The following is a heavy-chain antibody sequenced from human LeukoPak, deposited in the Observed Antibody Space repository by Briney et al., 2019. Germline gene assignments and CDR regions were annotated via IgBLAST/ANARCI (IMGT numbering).Heavy chain of an antibody. J-gene: IGHJ3*02. CDR3: ARDTYDGFDI. Sequence: GGSLRLSCAASGFTFSSYWIHWVRQAPGKGLVWVSRINTDGSSTTYADSAKGRFTISRDNAKNTLYLQMNSLRAEDTAVYYCARDTYDGFDIWGQGTMVTVSS. V-gene: IGHV3-74*01. CDR2: INTDGSST. CDR1: GFTFSSYW.